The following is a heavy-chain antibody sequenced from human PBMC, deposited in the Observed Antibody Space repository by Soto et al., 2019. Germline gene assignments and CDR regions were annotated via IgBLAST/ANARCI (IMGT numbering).Heavy chain of an antibody. CDR1: GFTFSSYA. D-gene: IGHD2-2*01. CDR3: ARSHYCSSPSCPPFDY. Sequence: QVQLVESGGGVVQPGRSLRLSCAASGFTFSSYAMHWVSQAPGKGLEWVAVISYDGSNKYYADSVKGRFTISRDNSQNPLYLQRISGSAEDTAVYHCARSHYCSSPSCPPFDYWGQGTLVTVSS. J-gene: IGHJ4*02. CDR2: ISYDGSNK. V-gene: IGHV3-30-3*01.